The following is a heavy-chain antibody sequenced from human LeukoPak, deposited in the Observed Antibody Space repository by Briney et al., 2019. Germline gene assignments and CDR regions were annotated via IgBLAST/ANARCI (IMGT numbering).Heavy chain of an antibody. J-gene: IGHJ4*02. D-gene: IGHD5-18*01. CDR2: ISSSSKTI. Sequence: PGGSLRLSCAASGFTFSSYSMNWVRQAPGRGLEWISYISSSSKTIYYADSVKGRFTISRDKAKNSLYLQMNSLSDEDAAVYYCATDGERMGYTYGYGVSYYFEYWGQGTLVTVSS. V-gene: IGHV3-48*02. CDR3: ATDGERMGYTYGYGVSYYFEY. CDR1: GFTFSSYS.